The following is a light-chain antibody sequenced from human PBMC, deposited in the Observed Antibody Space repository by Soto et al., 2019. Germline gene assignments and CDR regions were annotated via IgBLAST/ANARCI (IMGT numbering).Light chain of an antibody. CDR2: EVS. J-gene: IGLJ2*01. V-gene: IGLV2-8*01. Sequence: QSVLTQPPSASGSPGQSVTISCTGTSSDVGSYRFVSWYQQHPGKAPKLLIYEVSKRPSGVPDRFSASTSGNTASLTVSGLQADDEADYYCSSYAGNNNVIVGGGTKVTVL. CDR3: SSYAGNNNVI. CDR1: SSDVGSYRF.